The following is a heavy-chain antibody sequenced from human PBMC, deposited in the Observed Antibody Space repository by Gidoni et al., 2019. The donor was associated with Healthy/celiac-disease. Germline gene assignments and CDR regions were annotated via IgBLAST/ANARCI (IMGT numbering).Heavy chain of an antibody. CDR3: ARGYSSGWYSRFDY. CDR2: IWYDGSNK. Sequence: QVQLVESGGGVVQPGRSLRLSCAASGFTFSSYGMHWVRQAPGKGLEWVAVIWYDGSNKYYADSVKGRFTISRDNSKNTLYLQMNSLRAEDTAVYYCARGYSSGWYSRFDYWGQGTLVTVSS. V-gene: IGHV3-33*01. D-gene: IGHD6-19*01. CDR1: GFTFSSYG. J-gene: IGHJ4*02.